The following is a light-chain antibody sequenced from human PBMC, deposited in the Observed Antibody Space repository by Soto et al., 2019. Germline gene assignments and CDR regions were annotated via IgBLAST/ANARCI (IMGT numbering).Light chain of an antibody. Sequence: QAVVTQPPSASGSPGQSVTISCTGTSSDVGGYNFVSWYQQHPGKAPKLMIYEVSKRPSGVPDRFSGSKSGNTASLTVSGLQAEDEADYYCSSYAGSRGVFGTGTQLTVL. V-gene: IGLV2-8*01. CDR3: SSYAGSRGV. CDR1: SSDVGGYNF. CDR2: EVS. J-gene: IGLJ1*01.